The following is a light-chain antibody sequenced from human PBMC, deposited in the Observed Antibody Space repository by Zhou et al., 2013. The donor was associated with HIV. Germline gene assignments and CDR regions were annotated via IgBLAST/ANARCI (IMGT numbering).Light chain of an antibody. V-gene: IGKV3-20*01. CDR1: QSVSNNY. Sequence: EIVLTQSPGTLSLSPGERATLSCRASQSVSNNYLAWYQQKRGQPPRLLIYGASSRATGIPDRFSGSGSGTDFTFTISRLEPEDFAVYYCHQYGSSELTFGGGTKVEI. CDR2: GAS. J-gene: IGKJ4*01. CDR3: HQYGSSELT.